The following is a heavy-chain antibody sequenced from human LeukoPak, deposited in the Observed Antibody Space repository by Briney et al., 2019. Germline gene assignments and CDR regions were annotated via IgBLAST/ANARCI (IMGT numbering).Heavy chain of an antibody. CDR1: GFTFSSYA. CDR2: ISGGGSIT. J-gene: IGHJ4*02. Sequence: GGSLRLSCAASGFTFSSYAMTWVRQAPGKGLEWVSAISGGGSITYYADSVKGRFTISRDNSKNTLYLQMNSLRAEDTAVYYCAKLAADYDILTGPDYWGQGTLVTVSS. D-gene: IGHD3-9*01. V-gene: IGHV3-23*01. CDR3: AKLAADYDILTGPDY.